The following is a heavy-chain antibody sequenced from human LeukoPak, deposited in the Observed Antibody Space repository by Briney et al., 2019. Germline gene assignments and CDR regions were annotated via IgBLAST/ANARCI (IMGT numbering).Heavy chain of an antibody. Sequence: SVKVSCKASGYIFTSYYMHWVRQAPGQGLEWMGIINPSGGSTSYAQKFQGRVTMTRDTSTSTVYMELSSLRSEDTAVYYCARDRGEKLANNWFDPWGQGTLVTVSS. V-gene: IGHV1-46*01. CDR1: GYIFTSYY. CDR2: INPSGGST. CDR3: ARDRGEKLANNWFDP. D-gene: IGHD6-13*01. J-gene: IGHJ5*02.